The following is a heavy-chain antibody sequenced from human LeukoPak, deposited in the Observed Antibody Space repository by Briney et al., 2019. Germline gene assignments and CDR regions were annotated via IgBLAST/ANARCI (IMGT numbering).Heavy chain of an antibody. CDR3: AKTPRYSGYDPYFDF. J-gene: IGHJ4*02. Sequence: GGSLRLSCTASGFTFNNFAMSWVRQAPGKGLEWVSTISDGGAFYADSVKGRFSISRDNSKSTLHLQMNSLRAEDTAVYYCAKTPRYSGYDPYFDFWGQGTLVTVSS. CDR2: ISDGGA. D-gene: IGHD5-12*01. CDR1: GFTFNNFA. V-gene: IGHV3-23*01.